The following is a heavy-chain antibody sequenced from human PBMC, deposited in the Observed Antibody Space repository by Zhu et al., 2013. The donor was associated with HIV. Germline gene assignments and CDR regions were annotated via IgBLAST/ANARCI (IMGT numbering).Heavy chain of an antibody. D-gene: IGHD1-7*01. CDR3: ARDQELVAVSFDY. CDR1: GYTFTGYY. J-gene: IGHJ4*02. CDR2: INPNSGGT. V-gene: IGHV1-2*02. Sequence: QVQLVQSGAEVKKPGASVKVSCKASGYTFTGYYMHWVRQAPGQGLEWMGWINPNSGGTNYAQKLQGRVTMTTDTSTSTAYMELRSLRSDDTAVYYCARDQELVAVSFDYWGQGTLVTVSS.